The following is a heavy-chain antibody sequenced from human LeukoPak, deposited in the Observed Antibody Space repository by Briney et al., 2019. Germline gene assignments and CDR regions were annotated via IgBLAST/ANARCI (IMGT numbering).Heavy chain of an antibody. J-gene: IGHJ4*02. Sequence: GGSLRLSCAASGFTFSSYSMNWVRQAPGKGLEWVGFIRSKAYGGTTEYAASVKGRFTISRDDSKSIAYLQMNSLKTEDTAVYYCTRDQWELVDYWGQGTLVTVSP. CDR2: IRSKAYGGTT. CDR3: TRDQWELVDY. CDR1: GFTFSSYS. D-gene: IGHD1-26*01. V-gene: IGHV3-49*04.